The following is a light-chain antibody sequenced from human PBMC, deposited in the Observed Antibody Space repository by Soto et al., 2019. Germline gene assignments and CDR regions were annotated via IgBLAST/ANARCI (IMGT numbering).Light chain of an antibody. CDR3: QSYDSSLSASV. CDR2: GNT. J-gene: IGLJ2*01. V-gene: IGLV1-40*01. Sequence: QSVLTQPPSVSGAPGQSVTISCTGSSSNIGAIYDVHWYQHLPGTAPKLLIYGNTNRPSGVPDRFSGSKSGTSASLAITGLQAEDEADYYCQSYDSSLSASVFGGGTKLTVL. CDR1: SSNIGAIYD.